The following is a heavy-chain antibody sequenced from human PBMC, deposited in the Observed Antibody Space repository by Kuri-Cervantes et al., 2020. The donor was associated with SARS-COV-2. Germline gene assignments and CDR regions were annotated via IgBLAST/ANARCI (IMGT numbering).Heavy chain of an antibody. V-gene: IGHV3-30-3*01. CDR3: ARVPLLIAAYYYYGMDV. D-gene: IGHD2-21*02. CDR2: ISYDGSNK. CDR1: GFTFSSYA. Sequence: LSLTCAASGFTFSSYAMHWVRQAPGKGLEWVAVISYDGSNKYYADSVKGRFTISRDNSKNTLYLQMNSLRAEDTAVYYCARVPLLIAAYYYYGMDVWGQGTTVTFPS. J-gene: IGHJ6*02.